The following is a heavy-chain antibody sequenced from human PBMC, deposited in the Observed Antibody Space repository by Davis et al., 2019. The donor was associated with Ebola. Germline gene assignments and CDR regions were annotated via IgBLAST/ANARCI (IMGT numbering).Heavy chain of an antibody. CDR3: ARGGYLKLDHFDY. J-gene: IGHJ4*02. CDR1: GGSISSHF. Sequence: SETLSLTCTVSGGSISSHFWTWIRQPPGKGLEWIGYIYSSGSTTYNPSLKSRLTISVATSRNQFSLRLTSVTAADAAVYFCARGGYLKLDHFDYWGQGALVTVSS. V-gene: IGHV4-4*09. D-gene: IGHD5-12*01. CDR2: IYSSGST.